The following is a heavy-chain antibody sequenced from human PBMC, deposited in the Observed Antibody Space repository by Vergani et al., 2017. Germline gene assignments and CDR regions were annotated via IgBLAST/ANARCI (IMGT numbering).Heavy chain of an antibody. CDR2: ISYDGSKT. D-gene: IGHD3-16*01. J-gene: IGHJ6*03. CDR1: GFKLSQFG. CDR3: ARDVWDCSGISCFLRAGEFYYMDV. V-gene: IGHV3-33*05. Sequence: QVQLVESGGGVVQPGTSLRLSCEASGFKLSQFGMHWVRQGPGKGLEWVAFISYDGSKTQYADSGKGRVTISRDNSKNTVGLEMSSLRVDDTATYYCARDVWDCSGISCFLRAGEFYYMDVWGQGTTVTVSS.